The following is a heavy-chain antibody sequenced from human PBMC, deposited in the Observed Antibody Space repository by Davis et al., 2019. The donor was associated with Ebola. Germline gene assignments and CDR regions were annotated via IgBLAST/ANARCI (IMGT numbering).Heavy chain of an antibody. CDR2: IWYDGSNK. Sequence: GGSLRLSCAASGFTFSSYGMHWVRQAPGKGLEWVAVIWYDGSNKYYADSVKGRFTISRDNSKNTLYLQMNSLRAEDTAVYYCASREVGLHNLYWGEGTLVSVSS. J-gene: IGHJ4*02. V-gene: IGHV3-33*08. CDR1: GFTFSSYG. D-gene: IGHD1-26*01. CDR3: ASREVGLHNLY.